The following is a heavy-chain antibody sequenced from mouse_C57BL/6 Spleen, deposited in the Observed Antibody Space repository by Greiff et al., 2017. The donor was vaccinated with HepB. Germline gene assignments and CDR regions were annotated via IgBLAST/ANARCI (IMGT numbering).Heavy chain of an antibody. CDR1: GYTFTSYW. Sequence: VQLVESGAELVKPGASVKLSCKASGYTFTSYWMQWVKQRPGQGLEWIGEIDPSDSYTNYNQKFKGKATLTVDTSSSTAYMQLSSLTSEDSAVYYCARGNLQFDYWGQGTTLTVSS. CDR2: IDPSDSYT. D-gene: IGHD2-1*01. CDR3: ARGNLQFDY. J-gene: IGHJ2*01. V-gene: IGHV1-50*01.